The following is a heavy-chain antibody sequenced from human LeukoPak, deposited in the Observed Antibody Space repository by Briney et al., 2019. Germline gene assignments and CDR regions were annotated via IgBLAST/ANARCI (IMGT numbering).Heavy chain of an antibody. V-gene: IGHV1-18*01. CDR2: ISAYNGNT. CDR1: GYTFTSYG. CDR3: ARDHSYYYDSSGYLRSYYFDY. D-gene: IGHD3-22*01. J-gene: IGHJ4*02. Sequence: ASVKVSCKASGYTFTSYGISWVRQAPGQGLEWMGWISAYNGNTNYAQKLQGRVTMTTDTSTSTAYVELRSLRSDDTAVYYCARDHSYYYDSSGYLRSYYFDYWGQGTLVTVSS.